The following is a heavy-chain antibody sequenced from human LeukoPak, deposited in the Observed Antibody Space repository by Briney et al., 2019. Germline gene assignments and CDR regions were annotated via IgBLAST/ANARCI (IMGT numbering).Heavy chain of an antibody. CDR2: IIPILGIA. CDR1: GGTFSSYA. CDR3: ARDAAAAGTFWFDP. V-gene: IGHV1-69*04. Sequence: SVKVSCKASGGTFSSYAISWVRQAPGQGLEWMGRIIPILGIANYAQKFQGRVTITADKSTSTAYMELSSLRSEDTAVYYCARDAAAAGTFWFDPWGQGTLVTVSS. J-gene: IGHJ5*02. D-gene: IGHD6-13*01.